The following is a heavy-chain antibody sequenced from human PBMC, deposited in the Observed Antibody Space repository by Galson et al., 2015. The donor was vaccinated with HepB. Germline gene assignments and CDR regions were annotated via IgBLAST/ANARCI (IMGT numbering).Heavy chain of an antibody. Sequence: SVKVSCKASGGTFSDSAINWVRQAPGQRLEWMGGIIPMFGTTNYAQKFQGRVTITADESTSTAFMELSSLRSEDTALYYCALLLGGRTTAKFDYWGQGTLLTVSS. CDR2: IIPMFGTT. D-gene: IGHD4-17*01. J-gene: IGHJ4*02. CDR3: ALLLGGRTTAKFDY. CDR1: GGTFSDSA. V-gene: IGHV1-69*13.